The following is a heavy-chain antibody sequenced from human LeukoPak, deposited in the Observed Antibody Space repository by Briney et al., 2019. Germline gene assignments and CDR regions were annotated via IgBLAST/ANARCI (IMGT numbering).Heavy chain of an antibody. J-gene: IGHJ6*03. CDR1: GFIFSSYS. V-gene: IGHV3-30-3*01. D-gene: IGHD6-6*01. Sequence: GGSLRLSCAASGFIFSSYSMHWVRQAPGKGLEWVAVISYDGSNIYYVDSVKGRFTISRDNSKNTLYLQMSSLRAEDTAVYYCARSPNSYTSSFYYYYYMDVWGKGTTVTVSS. CDR2: ISYDGSNI. CDR3: ARSPNSYTSSFYYYYYMDV.